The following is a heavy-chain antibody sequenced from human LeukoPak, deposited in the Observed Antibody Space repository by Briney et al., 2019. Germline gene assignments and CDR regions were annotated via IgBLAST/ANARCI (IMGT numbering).Heavy chain of an antibody. Sequence: SETLSLTCTVSGGSISGYYWSWIRQPPGKGLEWIAIIYDSGTADYNPSFNSRLTTSVDTSKNQFSLKLMSVTAADTAVYYCARASYYDFWSGYPLDHWGQGTLVTVSS. CDR3: ARASYYDFWSGYPLDH. CDR2: IYDSGTA. D-gene: IGHD3-3*01. J-gene: IGHJ4*02. V-gene: IGHV4-59*01. CDR1: GGSISGYY.